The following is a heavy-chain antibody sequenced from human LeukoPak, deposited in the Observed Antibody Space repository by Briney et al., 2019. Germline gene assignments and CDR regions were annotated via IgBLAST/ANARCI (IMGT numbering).Heavy chain of an antibody. D-gene: IGHD3-22*01. CDR3: ARANGGYGMGYNWFDP. CDR1: GGSISSGSYY. Sequence: SQTLSLTCTVSGGSISSGSYYWSWIRQPAGKGLEWIGRIYTSGSTNYNPSLKSRVTISVDTSKNQFSLKLSSVTAADTAVYYCARANGGYGMGYNWFDPWGQGTLVTVSS. V-gene: IGHV4-61*02. CDR2: IYTSGST. J-gene: IGHJ5*02.